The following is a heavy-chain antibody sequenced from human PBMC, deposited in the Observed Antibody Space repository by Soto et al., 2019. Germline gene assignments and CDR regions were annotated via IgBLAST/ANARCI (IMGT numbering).Heavy chain of an antibody. V-gene: IGHV3-23*01. D-gene: IGHD3-22*01. Sequence: GGSLRLSCAASGFTFSRYAMSWVRQAPGKGLEWVSAISGSGGSTYYADSVKGRFTISRDNSKNTLYLQMNSLRAEDTAVYYCAKEGSSIEDYYDSSGYPTVARDYFDYWGQGTLVTVSS. CDR1: GFTFSRYA. CDR3: AKEGSSIEDYYDSSGYPTVARDYFDY. J-gene: IGHJ4*02. CDR2: ISGSGGST.